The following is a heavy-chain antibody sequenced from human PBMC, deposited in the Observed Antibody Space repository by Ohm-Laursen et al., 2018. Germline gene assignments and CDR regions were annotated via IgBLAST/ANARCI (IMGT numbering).Heavy chain of an antibody. J-gene: IGHJ4*02. V-gene: IGHV3-21*01. CDR1: GFTFDDYS. CDR3: AKESLYYDFDY. Sequence: SLRLSCAASGFTFDDYSMHWVRQAPGKGLEWVSSITSSSSYIYYADSVKGRFTISRDNAKNSLYLQMNSLRAEDTAVYYCAKESLYYDFDYWGQGTLVTVSS. CDR2: ITSSSSYI. D-gene: IGHD3-3*01.